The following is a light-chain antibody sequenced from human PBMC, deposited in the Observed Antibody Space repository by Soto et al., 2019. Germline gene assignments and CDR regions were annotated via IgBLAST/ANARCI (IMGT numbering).Light chain of an antibody. J-gene: IGKJ1*01. V-gene: IGKV1-5*01. CDR1: QSISSW. CDR2: DAS. CDR3: QQYNSYPWT. Sequence: DIQMTQSPSTLSASVGDRVTITCRASQSISSWLAWYQQKPGKAPKLLIYDASSLESGVPSRFSDSGSGTEFTRTISSLQPDDFATYYCQQYNSYPWTFGQGTKVEIK.